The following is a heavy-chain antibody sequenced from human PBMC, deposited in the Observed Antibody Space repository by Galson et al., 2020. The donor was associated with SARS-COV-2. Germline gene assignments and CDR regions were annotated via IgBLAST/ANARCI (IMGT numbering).Heavy chain of an antibody. CDR3: ARVGTMYYAMDV. D-gene: IGHD3-10*01. CDR1: GGSISSRGYS. V-gene: IGHV4-30-2*01. J-gene: IGHJ6*02. Sequence: SETLSLTCAVSGGSISSRGYSWSWIRQPPGKGLEWFGYTYHSGSTYYNPSLKSRVNITVDRSKTQFSLKLSSVTAADTAVYYCARVGTMYYAMDVWGHGTTVTVSS. CDR2: TYHSGST.